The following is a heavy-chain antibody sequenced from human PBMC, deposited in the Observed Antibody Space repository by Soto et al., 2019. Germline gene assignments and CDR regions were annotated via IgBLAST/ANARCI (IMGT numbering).Heavy chain of an antibody. CDR1: GFTFSSYA. CDR3: ARDEGTVRKDIVVVVAATSDYYHFDMDV. CDR2: LTGSGDNR. J-gene: IGHJ6*03. Sequence: EVQLLESGGGLVQPGGSLRLSCAASGFTFSSYAMSWVRQAPGKGLEWVSGLTGSGDNRYYADSVKGRFTISRDNSNNRLYIQKNSLRAEDSAIYYCARDEGTVRKDIVVVVAATSDYYHFDMDVWGKGTTVTV. V-gene: IGHV3-23*01. D-gene: IGHD2-15*01.